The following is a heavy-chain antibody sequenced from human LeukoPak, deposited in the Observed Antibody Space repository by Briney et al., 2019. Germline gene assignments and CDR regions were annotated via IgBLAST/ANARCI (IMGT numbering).Heavy chain of an antibody. V-gene: IGHV3-73*01. CDR3: TGGRGDHCSSTSCHFDY. Sequence: GGSLRLSCAASGFTFSSYAMHWVGQASGKGLEWVGRIRSKANSYATAYAASVKGRFTISRDDSKNTAYLQMNSLKTEDTAVYYCTGGRGDHCSSTSCHFDYWGQGTLVTVSS. D-gene: IGHD2-2*01. CDR1: GFTFSSYA. CDR2: IRSKANSYAT. J-gene: IGHJ4*02.